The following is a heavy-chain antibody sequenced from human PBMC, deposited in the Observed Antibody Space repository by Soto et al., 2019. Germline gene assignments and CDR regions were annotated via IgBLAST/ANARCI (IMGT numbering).Heavy chain of an antibody. CDR3: ARVIAVAGMGGAFDI. Sequence: GASVKVSCKASGYTFTSYYMHWVRQAPGQGLEWMGIINPSGGSTSYAQKFQGRVTMTRDTSTSTVYMELSSLRSEDTAVYYCARVIAVAGMGGAFDIWGQGTMVTVSS. J-gene: IGHJ3*02. CDR1: GYTFTSYY. CDR2: INPSGGST. D-gene: IGHD6-19*01. V-gene: IGHV1-46*03.